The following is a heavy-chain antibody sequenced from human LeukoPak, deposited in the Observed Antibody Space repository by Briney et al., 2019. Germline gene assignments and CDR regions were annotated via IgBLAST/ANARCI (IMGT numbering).Heavy chain of an antibody. D-gene: IGHD2-21*02. CDR3: ARRRLCGGDCYPFDP. Sequence: SETLSLTCAVYGGSFSGYYWSWIRQPPGKGLEWIGEINHSGSTNYNPSLKSRVTISVDTSKNQFSLKLSSVTAADTAVYYCARRRLCGGDCYPFDPWGQGTLVTVSS. CDR2: INHSGST. CDR1: GGSFSGYY. V-gene: IGHV4-34*01. J-gene: IGHJ5*02.